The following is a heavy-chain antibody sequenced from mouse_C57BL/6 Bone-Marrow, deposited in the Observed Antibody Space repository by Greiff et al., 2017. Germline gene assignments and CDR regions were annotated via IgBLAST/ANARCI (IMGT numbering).Heavy chain of an antibody. CDR1: GYTFTDHT. CDR2: IYPRDGST. D-gene: IGHD4-1*01. Sequence: QVQLQQSDAELVKPGASVKISCKVSGYTFTDHTIHWMKQRPEQGLEWIGYIYPRDGSTKYNEKFKGTATLTADKSSSTAYMQLNSLTSEDSAVYFCARSYLGWEEGFYAMDYWGQGTSVTVSS. CDR3: ARSYLGWEEGFYAMDY. J-gene: IGHJ4*01. V-gene: IGHV1-78*01.